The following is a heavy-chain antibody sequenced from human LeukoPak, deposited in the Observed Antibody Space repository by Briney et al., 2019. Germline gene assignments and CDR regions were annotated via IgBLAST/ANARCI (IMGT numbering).Heavy chain of an antibody. Sequence: GGSLRLSCAASGLTISNKYMSWVRQAPGKGLEWVSTSSGNGGSATYTYYADSVKGRFTISRDNSKNTLYLQMNSLRAEDTAVYYCAKVPRRYSSGWYYYFDYWGQGTLVTVSS. D-gene: IGHD6-19*01. J-gene: IGHJ4*02. V-gene: IGHV3-23*01. CDR1: GLTISNKY. CDR2: SSGNGGSATYT. CDR3: AKVPRRYSSGWYYYFDY.